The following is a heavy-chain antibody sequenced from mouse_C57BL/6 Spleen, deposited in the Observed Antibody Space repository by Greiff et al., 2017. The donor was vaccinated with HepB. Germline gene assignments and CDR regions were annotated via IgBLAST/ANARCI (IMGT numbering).Heavy chain of an antibody. J-gene: IGHJ3*01. V-gene: IGHV5-16*01. CDR2: INYDGSST. CDR1: GFTFSDYY. D-gene: IGHD1-1*01. CDR3: ARGDYYYGSSYGGFAY. Sequence: EVKLVESEGGLVQPGSSMKLSCTASGFTFSDYYMAWVRQVPEKGLEWVANINYDGSSTYYLDSLKSRFIISRDNAKNILYLQMSSLKYEDTATYYCARGDYYYGSSYGGFAYWGQGTLVTVSA.